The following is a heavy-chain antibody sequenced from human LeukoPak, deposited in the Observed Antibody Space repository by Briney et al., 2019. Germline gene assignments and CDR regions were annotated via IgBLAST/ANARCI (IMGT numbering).Heavy chain of an antibody. CDR1: GFTFSSYD. D-gene: IGHD5-18*01. J-gene: IGHJ2*01. V-gene: IGHV3-13*01. Sequence: GGSLRLSCAASGFTFSSYDMHWVRQATGKGLEWVSAIGTAGDTYYPGSVKGRFTISRENAKNSLYLQMNSLRAGDTAVYYCARAGYGYSYFDLWGRGTLVTVSS. CDR2: IGTAGDT. CDR3: ARAGYGYSYFDL.